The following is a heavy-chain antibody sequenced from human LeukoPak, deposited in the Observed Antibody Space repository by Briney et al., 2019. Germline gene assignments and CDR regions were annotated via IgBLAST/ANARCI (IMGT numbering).Heavy chain of an antibody. Sequence: QSGRSLRLSCATSGFTFSSYAMHWVRQAPGKGLEWVAVMSYDGSNKYYADSVKGRFTISRDNSKNTLYLQMNSLRAEDTAVYYCARGSTMIIVISPGAFDIWGQGTMVTVSS. V-gene: IGHV3-30-3*01. CDR1: GFTFSSYA. CDR3: ARGSTMIIVISPGAFDI. D-gene: IGHD3-22*01. J-gene: IGHJ3*02. CDR2: MSYDGSNK.